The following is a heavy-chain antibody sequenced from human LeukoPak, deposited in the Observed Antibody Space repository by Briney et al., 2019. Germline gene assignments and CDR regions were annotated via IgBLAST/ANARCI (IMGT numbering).Heavy chain of an antibody. CDR3: AREEGLQQLVPYFDY. CDR2: INPSGGST. CDR1: GYTFTSYY. D-gene: IGHD6-13*01. V-gene: IGHV1-46*01. J-gene: IGHJ4*02. Sequence: ASVKASCKASGYTFTSYYMHWVRQAPGQGLEWMGIINPSGGSTSYAQKFQGRVTMTRDTSTSTVYMELSSLRSEDTAVYYCAREEGLQQLVPYFDYWGQGTLVTVSS.